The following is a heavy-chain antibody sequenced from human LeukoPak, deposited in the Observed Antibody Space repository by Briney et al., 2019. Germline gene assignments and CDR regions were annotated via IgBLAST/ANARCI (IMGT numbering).Heavy chain of an antibody. CDR2: INPSGGST. Sequence: ASVKVSCRASGYTFTSYYMHWVRQAPGQGLEWMGIINPSGGSTSYAQKFQGRVTMTRNTSISTAYMELSSLRSEDTAVYYCARVRRNWFDPWGQGTLVTVSS. CDR3: ARVRRNWFDP. D-gene: IGHD3-10*01. V-gene: IGHV1-46*01. J-gene: IGHJ5*02. CDR1: GYTFTSYY.